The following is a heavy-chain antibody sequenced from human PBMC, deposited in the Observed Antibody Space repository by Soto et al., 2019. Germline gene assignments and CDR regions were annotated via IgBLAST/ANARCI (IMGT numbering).Heavy chain of an antibody. Sequence: SETLSLTCAVSGGSISSGGYSWSWIRQPPGKGLEWIGYIYHSGSTYYNPSLKSRVTISVDRSKNQFSLKLSSVTAADTAVYYCARDKPLRYYDSSGYPVGAFDIWGQGTMVTVSS. CDR1: GGSISSGGYS. CDR2: IYHSGST. V-gene: IGHV4-30-2*01. D-gene: IGHD3-22*01. J-gene: IGHJ3*02. CDR3: ARDKPLRYYDSSGYPVGAFDI.